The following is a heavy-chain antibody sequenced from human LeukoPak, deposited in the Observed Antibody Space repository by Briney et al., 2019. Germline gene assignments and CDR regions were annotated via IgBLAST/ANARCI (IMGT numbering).Heavy chain of an antibody. Sequence: GGSLRLSCAASGCTFSNAWMSWVRQAPGKGLEWVGHIKSKTDGGTTDYAAPVKGRFTISRDDSKNTLYLQMNSLKTEDTAVYYCTTASPYYYGSGSYYKSPKYYYGMDVWGKGTTVTVSS. J-gene: IGHJ6*04. CDR2: IKSKTDGGTT. V-gene: IGHV3-15*01. CDR3: TTASPYYYGSGSYYKSPKYYYGMDV. D-gene: IGHD3-10*01. CDR1: GCTFSNAW.